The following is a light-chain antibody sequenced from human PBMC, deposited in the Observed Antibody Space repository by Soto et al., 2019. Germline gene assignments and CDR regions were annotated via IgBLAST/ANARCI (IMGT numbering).Light chain of an antibody. CDR1: SGDIGSYNL. CDR3: CSYAGRNSWV. V-gene: IGLV2-23*01. Sequence: QSALTQPASVSGSPGQSITISCTGTSGDIGSYNLLFWYQQHVGKAPKLMIYEDTKRPSGVSDRFSASKSGTTASLTISGLEAEDEADYYCCSYAGRNSWVFGGGTKLTVL. J-gene: IGLJ3*02. CDR2: EDT.